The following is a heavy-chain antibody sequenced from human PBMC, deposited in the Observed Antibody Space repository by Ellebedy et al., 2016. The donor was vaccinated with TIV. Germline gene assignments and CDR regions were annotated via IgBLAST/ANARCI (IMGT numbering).Heavy chain of an antibody. CDR1: GGSISSSSYY. D-gene: IGHD1-26*01. CDR2: IYYSGST. Sequence: SETLSLTXTVSGGSISSSSYYWGWIRQPPGKGLEWIGSIYYSGSTYYNPSLKSRVTISVDTSKNQFSLKLSSVTAADTAVYYCARHVFIVGALGEAFDIWGQGTMVTVSS. J-gene: IGHJ3*02. CDR3: ARHVFIVGALGEAFDI. V-gene: IGHV4-39*01.